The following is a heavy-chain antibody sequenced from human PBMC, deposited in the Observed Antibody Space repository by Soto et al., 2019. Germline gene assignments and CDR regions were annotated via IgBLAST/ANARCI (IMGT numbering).Heavy chain of an antibody. CDR3: AKVLYGSGGRVGMDV. CDR1: GFTFNDYA. V-gene: IGHV3-23*01. Sequence: EVQVLESGGGLVQPGGSLRLSCAASGFTFNDYAMAWVRQAPGKGLEWVSIVSGSGTITYSADSVKGRFTISRDHSKNTRWMQMNSMRAENTALYYCAKVLYGSGGRVGMDVWGQGTTVTVSS. CDR2: VSGSGTIT. D-gene: IGHD3-10*01. J-gene: IGHJ6*02.